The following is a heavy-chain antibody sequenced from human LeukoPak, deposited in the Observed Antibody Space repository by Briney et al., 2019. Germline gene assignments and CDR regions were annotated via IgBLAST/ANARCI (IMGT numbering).Heavy chain of an antibody. J-gene: IGHJ4*02. D-gene: IGHD3-3*01. Sequence: PSETLSLTCTVSGGSISSYYWSWIRQPPGKGREWIGYIYYSGNTNYNPSLKSRVTISVDTSKNQFSLKLSSVTAADTAVYYCARGGGAYYDFWSGYYPLDYWGQGTLVTVSS. CDR2: IYYSGNT. CDR3: ARGGGAYYDFWSGYYPLDY. V-gene: IGHV4-59*01. CDR1: GGSISSYY.